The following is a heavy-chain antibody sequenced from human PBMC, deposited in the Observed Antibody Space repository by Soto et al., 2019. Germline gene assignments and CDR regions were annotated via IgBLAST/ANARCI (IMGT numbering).Heavy chain of an antibody. CDR1: GFTFSSYG. V-gene: IGHV3-33*01. Sequence: QVQLVESGGGVVQPGRSLRLSCAASGFTFSSYGMHWVRQAPGKGLEWVAVIWYDGSNKYYADSVKGRFTISRDNSKNTLYLQMNSLRAEETAVYYCAGSDYYCHSMDVWGQGTTVTVSS. CDR2: IWYDGSNK. J-gene: IGHJ6*02. CDR3: AGSDYYCHSMDV.